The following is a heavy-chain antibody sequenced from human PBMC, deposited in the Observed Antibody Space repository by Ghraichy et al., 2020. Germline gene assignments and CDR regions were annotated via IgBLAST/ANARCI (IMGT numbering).Heavy chain of an antibody. CDR2: IIPIFGTT. J-gene: IGHJ6*02. CDR1: GGTFSSYG. Sequence: SVKVSCKASGGTFSSYGISWVRQAPGQGLEWMGGIIPIFGTTNYAQKFQGRVTITADESTSTAYMDLSSLRSEDTAMYYCASDPVQLRGDSYYYGMDVWGQGTTVTVSS. D-gene: IGHD1-1*01. V-gene: IGHV1-69*13. CDR3: ASDPVQLRGDSYYYGMDV.